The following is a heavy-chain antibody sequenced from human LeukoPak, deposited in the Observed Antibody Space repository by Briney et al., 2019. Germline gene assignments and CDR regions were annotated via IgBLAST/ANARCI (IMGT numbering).Heavy chain of an antibody. CDR2: TTYDGSNK. J-gene: IGHJ6*02. V-gene: IGHV3-30*18. D-gene: IGHD1-26*01. Sequence: GGSLRLSCAASGFTFSSFSMHWVRQAPGKGLEWVAVTTYDGSNKYYADSVKGRFTISRDNSKNTLSLQMNSLRTEDTAVYYCAKRRVGANGYYYYGMDVWGQGTTVTVSS. CDR1: GFTFSSFS. CDR3: AKRRVGANGYYYYGMDV.